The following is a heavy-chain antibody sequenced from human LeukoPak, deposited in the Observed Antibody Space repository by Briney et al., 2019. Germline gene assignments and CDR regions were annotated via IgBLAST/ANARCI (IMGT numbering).Heavy chain of an antibody. J-gene: IGHJ4*02. V-gene: IGHV4-34*01. CDR3: AGYYYGSGMVY. CDR2: INHSGST. D-gene: IGHD3-10*01. Sequence: SETLSLTCAVYGGSFSGYCWSWIRQPPGKGLEWIGEINHSGSTNYNPSLKSRVTISVDTSKNQFSLKLSSVTAADTAVYYCAGYYYGSGMVYRGQGTLVTVSS. CDR1: GGSFSGYC.